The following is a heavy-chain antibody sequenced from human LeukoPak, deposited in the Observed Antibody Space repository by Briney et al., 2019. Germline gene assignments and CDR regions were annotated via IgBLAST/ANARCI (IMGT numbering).Heavy chain of an antibody. CDR1: GGSFSGYY. J-gene: IGHJ4*02. CDR2: INHSGST. D-gene: IGHD3-16*01. Sequence: PSETLSLTCAVYGGSFSGYYWSWIRQPPGKGLEWIAEINHSGSTNYNPSLKSRVTISVDTSKNQFSLKLSSVTAADTAVYYCARGPTMITFGGVFFYWGQGTLVTVSS. V-gene: IGHV4-34*01. CDR3: ARGPTMITFGGVFFY.